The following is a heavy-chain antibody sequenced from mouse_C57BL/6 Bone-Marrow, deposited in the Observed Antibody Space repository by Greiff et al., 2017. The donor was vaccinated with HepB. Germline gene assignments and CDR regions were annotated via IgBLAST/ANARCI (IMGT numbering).Heavy chain of an antibody. D-gene: IGHD1-1*01. Sequence: QVQLQQPGAELVKPGASVKLSCKASGYTFTSYWMHWVKQRPGRGLEWIGRIDPNSGGTKYNEKFKSKATLTVDKSSSTAYMQLSSLTSEDSAVYYGASDYGSSYEYFDVWGTGTTVTVSS. CDR2: IDPNSGGT. J-gene: IGHJ1*03. CDR3: ASDYGSSYEYFDV. CDR1: GYTFTSYW. V-gene: IGHV1-72*01.